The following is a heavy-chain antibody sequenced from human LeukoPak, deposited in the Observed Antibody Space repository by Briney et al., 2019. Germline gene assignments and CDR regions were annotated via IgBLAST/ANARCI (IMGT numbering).Heavy chain of an antibody. J-gene: IGHJ5*02. CDR3: VYWGTTGTTDWFDP. V-gene: IGHV3-53*01. CDR1: GFAVSRNF. D-gene: IGHD1-1*01. CDR2: IYSDGST. Sequence: GGSLRLSCAVSGFAVSRNFMSWVRLAPGRGLEWVSLIYSDGSTYYADSVQARVTISRDSSKNTVYLQMNSLRAEDTALYYCVYWGTTGTTDWFDPWGQGTLVTVSS.